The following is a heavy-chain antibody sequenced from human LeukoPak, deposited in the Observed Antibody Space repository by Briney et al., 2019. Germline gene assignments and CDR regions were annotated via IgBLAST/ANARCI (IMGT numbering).Heavy chain of an antibody. J-gene: IGHJ4*02. CDR1: GFTFRGYS. D-gene: IGHD2-21*02. V-gene: IGHV3-21*06. CDR3: ARTAGHYFDY. Sequence: GGSLRLSCAASGFTFRGYSMNWVRQFPGKGLEWVSFITSTSDDMLYADSVKGRFTISRDNAKNTLYLQMNSLRAEDTAVYFCARTAGHYFDYWGQGSLHTVSS. CDR2: ITSTSDDM.